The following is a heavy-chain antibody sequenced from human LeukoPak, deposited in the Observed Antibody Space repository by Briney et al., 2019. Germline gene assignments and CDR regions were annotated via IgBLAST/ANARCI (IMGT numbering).Heavy chain of an antibody. CDR1: GFTFSSYA. CDR2: ISGSGGNT. D-gene: IGHD3-16*02. Sequence: GGSLRLSCAASGFTFSSYAMSWVRQAPGKGLEWVSVISGSGGNTYYADSVKGRFTISRDNSKNTLYLQLNSLRAEDTAVYYCAKGISIYSYFDNWGQGTLVTVSS. CDR3: AKGISIYSYFDN. V-gene: IGHV3-23*01. J-gene: IGHJ4*02.